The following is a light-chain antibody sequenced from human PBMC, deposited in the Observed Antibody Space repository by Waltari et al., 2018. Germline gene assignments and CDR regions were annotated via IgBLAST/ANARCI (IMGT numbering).Light chain of an antibody. V-gene: IGLV3-19*01. J-gene: IGLJ2*01. CDR2: DKN. CDR3: HSRDGSGGAGS. Sequence: SSELTPDSAVSVAMGQPVRITCQRDSLRSYYASWYQQRPGQAPILVIYDKNNRPSGVPDRFSGSRSHNTGSLTITGAQAEDEASYYCHSRDGSGGAGSFGGGTKLTVL. CDR1: SLRSYY.